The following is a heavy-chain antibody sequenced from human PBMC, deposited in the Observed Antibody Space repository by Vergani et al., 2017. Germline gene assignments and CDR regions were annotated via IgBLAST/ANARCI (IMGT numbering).Heavy chain of an antibody. Sequence: EVQLVESGGGLIQPGGSLRLSCAASGFTVSSYYMSWVRQAPGKGLEWVSVIYSGGSTYYADSVKGRFTIARDNSENTLYLKMNSLRAEDTAVYYCARVPCSGSRGAFDIWGQGTMVTVSS. V-gene: IGHV3-53*01. D-gene: IGHD1-26*01. J-gene: IGHJ3*02. CDR1: GFTVSSYY. CDR2: IYSGGST. CDR3: ARVPCSGSRGAFDI.